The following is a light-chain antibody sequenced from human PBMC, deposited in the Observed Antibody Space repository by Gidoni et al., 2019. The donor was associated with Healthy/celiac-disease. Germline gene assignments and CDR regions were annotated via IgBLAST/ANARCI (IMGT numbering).Light chain of an antibody. J-gene: IGKJ3*01. CDR2: DAS. CDR1: QDISNY. V-gene: IGKV1-33*01. CDR3: QQYANLPFT. Sequence: DIQMTQSPSSLSASVGDRVTITCQARQDISNYLNWYQQKPGKAPKLLIYDASNLETGVPSRFRGSGSGTDFTFTISSLQPEDTATYYCQQYANLPFTFGPGTKVDIK.